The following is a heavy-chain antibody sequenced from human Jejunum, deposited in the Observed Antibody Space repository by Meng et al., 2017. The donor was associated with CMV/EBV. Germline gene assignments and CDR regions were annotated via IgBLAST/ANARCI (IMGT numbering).Heavy chain of an antibody. CDR3: ARDGGGFNSSPFDC. J-gene: IGHJ4*02. CDR2: TSYDGNSQ. V-gene: IGHV3-30*10. Sequence: GFTSSSQAMHWVRQAPGKGLEWVAVTSYDGNSQYYTDSVKGRFTISRDNSDNMLYLQMNSLRADDTAVYYCARDGGGFNSSPFDCWGQGTLVTVSS. CDR1: GFTSSSQA. D-gene: IGHD3-16*01.